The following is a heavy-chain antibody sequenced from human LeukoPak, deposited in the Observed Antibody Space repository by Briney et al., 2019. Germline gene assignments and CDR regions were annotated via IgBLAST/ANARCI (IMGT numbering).Heavy chain of an antibody. CDR2: INPRDGST. CDR1: GYTFTNYY. CDR3: AKSYGSGRAHDF. Sequence: ASVKVSCKASGYTFTNYYIHWVRQAPGQGLEWMGLINPRDGSTTYAQRFQGRVTMTWETSTSTVYMDLSNLRSDDTAVYYCAKSYGSGRAHDFWGQGTLVTVSS. J-gene: IGHJ4*02. D-gene: IGHD3-10*01. V-gene: IGHV1-46*01.